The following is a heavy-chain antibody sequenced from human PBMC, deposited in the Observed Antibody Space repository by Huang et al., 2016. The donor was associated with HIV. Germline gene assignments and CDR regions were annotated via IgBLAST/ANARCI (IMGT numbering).Heavy chain of an antibody. J-gene: IGHJ5*01. D-gene: IGHD6-13*01. Sequence: QVQLVQSGAAVKKPGASVTISCTASGFSILLYYIHWVRQAPGPGLEGRGIVKPRRRGAEYEHKFEGRVTRSRDTSTRTHYMELSSLRSEDTAVYYCAREGITTSGTEVAGFDFWGQGTPVSVSS. V-gene: IGHV1-46*03. CDR1: GFSILLYY. CDR3: AREGITTSGTEVAGFDF. CDR2: VKPRRRGA.